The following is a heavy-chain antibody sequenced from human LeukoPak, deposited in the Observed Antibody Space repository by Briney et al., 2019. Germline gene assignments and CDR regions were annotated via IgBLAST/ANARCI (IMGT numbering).Heavy chain of an antibody. V-gene: IGHV3-23*01. J-gene: IGHJ4*02. Sequence: GGSLRLSCAASGFTFSSYAMRWVRQAPGKGLEWVSDISGRGGSTYYADSVKGRFTISRDNSKNTLYLQMNSLRAEDTAVYYCAITNQLTTLDYWGQGTLVTVSS. CDR3: AITNQLTTLDY. D-gene: IGHD1-1*01. CDR2: ISGRGGST. CDR1: GFTFSSYA.